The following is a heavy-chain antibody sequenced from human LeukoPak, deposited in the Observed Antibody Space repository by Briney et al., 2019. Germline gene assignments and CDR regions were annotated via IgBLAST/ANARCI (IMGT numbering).Heavy chain of an antibody. V-gene: IGHV1-69*05. D-gene: IGHD3-10*01. Sequence: SVKVSCKASGGTFSSYAISWVRQAPGQGLEWIGGIIPIFGTANYAQKFQGRVTMTRDMSTSTVYMELSSLRSEDTAVYYCARGVGLVLWFGELLGEGNWFDPWGQGTLVTVSS. CDR1: GGTFSSYA. CDR2: IIPIFGTA. CDR3: ARGVGLVLWFGELLGEGNWFDP. J-gene: IGHJ5*02.